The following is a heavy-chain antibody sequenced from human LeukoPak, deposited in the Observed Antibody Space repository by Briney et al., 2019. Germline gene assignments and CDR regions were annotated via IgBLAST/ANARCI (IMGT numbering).Heavy chain of an antibody. CDR3: ATMPPGDQLEAFDI. CDR1: GGTFSSYA. CDR2: IIPIFGTA. J-gene: IGHJ3*02. D-gene: IGHD2-2*01. Sequence: SVKVSCKASGGTFSSYAISWVRQAPGQGLEWMGGIIPIFGTANYAQKFQGRVTITADESTSTAYMELSSLRSEDTAVYYCATMPPGDQLEAFDIWGQGAMVTVSS. V-gene: IGHV1-69*13.